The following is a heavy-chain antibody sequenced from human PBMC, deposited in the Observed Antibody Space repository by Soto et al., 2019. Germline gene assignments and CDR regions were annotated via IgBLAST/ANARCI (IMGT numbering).Heavy chain of an antibody. V-gene: IGHV3-21*01. D-gene: IGHD4-17*01. CDR3: ARVRTTVVTDALDI. CDR1: GFTFSSYS. J-gene: IGHJ3*02. Sequence: GGSLRLSCAASGFTFSSYSMNWVRQAPGKGLEWVSSISSSSSYIYYADSVKGRFTISRDNAKNSLYLQMNSLRAEDTAVYYCARVRTTVVTDALDIWGQGTMVTVSS. CDR2: ISSSSSYI.